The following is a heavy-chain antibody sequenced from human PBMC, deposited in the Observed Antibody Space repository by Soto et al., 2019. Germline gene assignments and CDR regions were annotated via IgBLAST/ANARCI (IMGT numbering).Heavy chain of an antibody. CDR3: ATRSKNQLSASLDY. D-gene: IGHD2-15*01. J-gene: IGHJ4*02. Sequence: AGGSLRLSCAASGFTVSSDYMTWVRQVPGKGLEWVSVIYANATTSYADSVKGRFFISRDNSKNILYLQVNSLRAEDTAVYYCATRSKNQLSASLDYWGQGALVTVSS. V-gene: IGHV3-66*01. CDR2: IYANATT. CDR1: GFTVSSDY.